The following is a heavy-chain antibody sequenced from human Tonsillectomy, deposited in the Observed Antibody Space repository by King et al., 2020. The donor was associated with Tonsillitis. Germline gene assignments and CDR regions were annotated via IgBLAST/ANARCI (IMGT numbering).Heavy chain of an antibody. CDR3: TLRRRP. CDR1: GFPFADAW. J-gene: IGHJ4*02. V-gene: IGHV3-15*01. CDR2: IKAKVHGETI. Sequence: EVQLVESGGGLVKPGQSLRLSCVVSGFPFADAWMSWVRQAPGKGLEWVARIKAKVHGETIDYAAPVQGRFTISRDDSKSTVFLQMNSLKHEDTAMYYCTLRRRPGGQGTLVTVSS.